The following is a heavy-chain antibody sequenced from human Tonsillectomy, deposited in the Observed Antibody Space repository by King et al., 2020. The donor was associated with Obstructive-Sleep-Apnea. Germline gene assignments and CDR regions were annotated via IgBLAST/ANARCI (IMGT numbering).Heavy chain of an antibody. CDR3: AKDVLGYCSSASCYLVDY. CDR1: GFIFSSYA. J-gene: IGHJ4*02. V-gene: IGHV3-23*04. CDR2: ISGSGGSS. Sequence: EVQLVESGGGLVQPGGSLRLSCAASGFIFSSYAMSWVRQAPGKGLEWVSAISGSGGSSYYADSVKGRFIISRDNSKNTLYLQMSSLRAEDTAVDYRAKDVLGYCSSASCYLVDYWGQGTLVTVSS. D-gene: IGHD2-2*01.